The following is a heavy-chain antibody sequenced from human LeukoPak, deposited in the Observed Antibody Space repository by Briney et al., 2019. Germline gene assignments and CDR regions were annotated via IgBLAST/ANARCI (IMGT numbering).Heavy chain of an antibody. Sequence: ASVKVSCKASGYTFTSYDINWVRQATGQGLEWMGWMNPNSGNTGYAQKFQGRVTMTTDTSTSTAYMELRSLRSDDTAVYYCARVDYPYYYYMDVWGKGTTVTVSS. CDR1: GYTFTSYD. D-gene: IGHD4/OR15-4a*01. J-gene: IGHJ6*03. CDR2: MNPNSGNT. CDR3: ARVDYPYYYYMDV. V-gene: IGHV1-8*01.